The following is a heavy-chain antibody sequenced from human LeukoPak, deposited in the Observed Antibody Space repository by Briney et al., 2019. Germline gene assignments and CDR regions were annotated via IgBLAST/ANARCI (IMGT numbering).Heavy chain of an antibody. J-gene: IGHJ4*02. CDR1: GGSISSSNW. V-gene: IGHV4-4*02. CDR2: IYHSGST. D-gene: IGHD4-23*01. CDR3: ARLGGKGGGDYFDY. Sequence: PSETLSFTCAVSGGSISSSNWWSWVRQPPGKGLEWIGEIYHSGSTNYNPSLKSRVTISVDKSKNQSSLKLSSVTAADTAVYYCARLGGKGGGDYFDYWGQGTLVTVSS.